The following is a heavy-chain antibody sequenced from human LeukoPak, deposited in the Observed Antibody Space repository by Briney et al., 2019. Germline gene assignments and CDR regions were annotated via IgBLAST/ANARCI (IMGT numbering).Heavy chain of an antibody. V-gene: IGHV3-30-3*01. Sequence: GRSLRLSCAASGFTFSSYAMHWVRQAPGKGLEWVAVISYDGSNKYCADSVKGRFTISRDNSKNTLYLQMNSLRAEDTAVYYCARGVGQLVRTCYNYWGQGTLVTVSS. D-gene: IGHD6-6*01. CDR3: ARGVGQLVRTCYNY. CDR2: ISYDGSNK. J-gene: IGHJ4*02. CDR1: GFTFSSYA.